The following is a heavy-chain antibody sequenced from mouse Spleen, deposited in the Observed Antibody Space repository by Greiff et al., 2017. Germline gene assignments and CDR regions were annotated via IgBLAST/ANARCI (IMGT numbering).Heavy chain of an antibody. Sequence: EVKVVESGGGLVQPGGSMKLSCAASGFTFSDAWMDWVRQSPEKGLEWVAEIRNKANNHATYYAESVKGRFTISRDDSKSSVYLQMNSLRAEDTGIYYCTRHYGNYGYAMDYWGQGTSVTVSS. CDR2: IRNKANNHAT. J-gene: IGHJ4*01. D-gene: IGHD2-1*01. CDR3: TRHYGNYGYAMDY. CDR1: GFTFSDAW. V-gene: IGHV6-6*01.